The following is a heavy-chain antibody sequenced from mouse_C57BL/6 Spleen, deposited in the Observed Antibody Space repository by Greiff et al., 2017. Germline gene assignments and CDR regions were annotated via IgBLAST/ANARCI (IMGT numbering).Heavy chain of an antibody. CDR2: IWSGGST. CDR3: ARGIYYDYDVAY. D-gene: IGHD2-4*01. J-gene: IGHJ3*01. Sequence: LQESGPGLVQPSQSLSITCTVSGFSLTSYGVHWVRQSPGKGLEWLGVIWSGGSTDYNAAFISRLSISKDNSKSQVFFKMNSLQADDTAIYYCARGIYYDYDVAYWGQGTLVTVSA. CDR1: GFSLTSYG. V-gene: IGHV2-2*01.